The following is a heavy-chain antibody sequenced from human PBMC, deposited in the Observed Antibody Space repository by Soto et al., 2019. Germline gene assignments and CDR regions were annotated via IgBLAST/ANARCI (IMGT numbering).Heavy chain of an antibody. J-gene: IGHJ4*02. D-gene: IGHD6-13*01. CDR2: SYTSGTT. CDR1: SGSISSHY. Sequence: PSATLSLTCTVSSGSISSHYWSWIRQPAGKGLEWIGRSYTSGTTNYNPSLKSRVTMSVDTSQNQFSLKLSSVTAADKAMYYCARGFGSSWYYFDYWGQGTLVTVS. CDR3: ARGFGSSWYYFDY. V-gene: IGHV4-4*07.